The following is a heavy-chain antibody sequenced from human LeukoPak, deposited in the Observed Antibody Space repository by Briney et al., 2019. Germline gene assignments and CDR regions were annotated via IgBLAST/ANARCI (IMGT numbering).Heavy chain of an antibody. Sequence: EGSLRLSCAASGFTFSSYGMHWVRQAPGKGLEWVAVIWYDGSNKYYADSVKSRFTISRDNSKNTLYLQMSSLRAEDTAVYSCARDAYYGSGSYYPGYWGQGTLVTVSS. CDR2: IWYDGSNK. CDR3: ARDAYYGSGSYYPGY. CDR1: GFTFSSYG. V-gene: IGHV3-33*01. J-gene: IGHJ4*02. D-gene: IGHD3-10*01.